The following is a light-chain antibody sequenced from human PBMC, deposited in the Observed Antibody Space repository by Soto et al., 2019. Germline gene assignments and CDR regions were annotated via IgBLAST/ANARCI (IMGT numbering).Light chain of an antibody. Sequence: EIVMTQSPATLSVSPGERVTLSCRASQSVSSSLAWYQQKPGQAPRLLIYGASTRATGIPARFSGIGSGTEFTLTISSLPSEDFAVYYCQQYNNWYTFGQGTKLEIK. CDR2: GAS. CDR1: QSVSSS. J-gene: IGKJ2*01. CDR3: QQYNNWYT. V-gene: IGKV3-15*01.